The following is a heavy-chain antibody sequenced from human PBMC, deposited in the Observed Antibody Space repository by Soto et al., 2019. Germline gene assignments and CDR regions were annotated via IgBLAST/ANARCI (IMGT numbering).Heavy chain of an antibody. Sequence: PSETLSLTCAVSGGSISSGGYSWSWIRQPPGKGQEWIGYLYHSGSTYYNPSLKSRVTISVDRSKNQFSLKLSSVIAADTAVYYCASVPDVWGQGTTVTVS. V-gene: IGHV4-30-2*01. CDR3: ASVPDV. CDR2: LYHSGST. D-gene: IGHD2-2*01. CDR1: GGSISSGGYS. J-gene: IGHJ6*02.